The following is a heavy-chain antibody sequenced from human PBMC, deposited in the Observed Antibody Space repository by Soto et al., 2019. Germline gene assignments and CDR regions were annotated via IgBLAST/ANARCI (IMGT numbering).Heavy chain of an antibody. Sequence: EVQLLESGGGLVQPGGSLRLSCAASGFTFSAYAMGWGRKAPGKGLEWVSNIHGGGGATHYADSVKGRFTISRDDSKNTLYAQMKSLRAEDTAVYYCAQFEGHPVEYWDLDFWGRGTLVTVSS. CDR2: IHGGGGAT. V-gene: IGHV3-23*01. D-gene: IGHD1-1*01. CDR1: GFTFSAYA. CDR3: AQFEGHPVEYWDLDF. J-gene: IGHJ2*01.